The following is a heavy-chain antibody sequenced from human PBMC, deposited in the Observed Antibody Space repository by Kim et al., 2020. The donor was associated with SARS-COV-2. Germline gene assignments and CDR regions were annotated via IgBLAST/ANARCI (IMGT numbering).Heavy chain of an antibody. CDR3: AAESPLVPAAILYYYYGMDV. CDR1: GFTFSSYS. D-gene: IGHD2-2*01. CDR2: ISSSSSYI. J-gene: IGHJ6*02. Sequence: GGSLRLSCAASGFTFSSYSMNWVRQAPGKGLEWVSSISSSSSYIYYADSVKGRFTISRDNAKNSLYLQMNSLRAEDTAVYYCAAESPLVPAAILYYYYGMDVWGQGTTVTVSS. V-gene: IGHV3-21*01.